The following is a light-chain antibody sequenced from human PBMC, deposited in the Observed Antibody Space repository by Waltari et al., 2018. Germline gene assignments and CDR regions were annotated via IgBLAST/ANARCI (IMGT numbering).Light chain of an antibody. CDR2: AAS. CDR3: QQTYSFPLT. V-gene: IGKV1-12*01. CDR1: QYIRNW. J-gene: IGKJ4*01. Sequence: DIQMTQSPSSASASVGARVTITCRASQYIRNWLAWYQQKPGKAPELLISAASTLQSGVPSRFSGSGSGTDFTLTISSLQPEDFATYYCQQTYSFPLTFGGGTKVEIK.